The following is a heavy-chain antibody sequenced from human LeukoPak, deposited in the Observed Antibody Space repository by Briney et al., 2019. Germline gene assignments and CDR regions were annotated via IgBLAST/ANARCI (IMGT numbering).Heavy chain of an antibody. V-gene: IGHV2-5*02. CDR1: GFSLSTSGVG. CDR3: AHRQRSYSYDCYFDF. CDR2: IYWDDDK. Sequence: SGPTLFKPTQTLTLTFTFSGFSLSTSGVGVGWTRQPPGKALEWLAFIYWDDDKRYSPSLKSRLTITKDTSKNQVVLTMTNMDPVDTATYYCAHRQRSYSYDCYFDFWGQGTLVTVSS. D-gene: IGHD5-18*01. J-gene: IGHJ4*02.